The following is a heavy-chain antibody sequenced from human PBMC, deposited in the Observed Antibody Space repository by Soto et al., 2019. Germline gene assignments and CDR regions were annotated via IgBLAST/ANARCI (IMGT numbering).Heavy chain of an antibody. J-gene: IGHJ4*02. CDR1: GGSISSSRYY. D-gene: IGHD2-15*01. CDR2: IYYSGST. CDR3: AAWGVVVAATVDY. Sequence: SETLSLTCTVSGGSISSSRYYWGWIRQPPGKGLEWIGSIYYSGSTYYNPSLKSRVTISVDTSKNQFSLKLSSVTAADTAVYYCAAWGVVVAATVDYWGQGTLVTVSS. V-gene: IGHV4-39*01.